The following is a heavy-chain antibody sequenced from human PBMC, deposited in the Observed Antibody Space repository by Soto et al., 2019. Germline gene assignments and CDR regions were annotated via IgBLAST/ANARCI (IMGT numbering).Heavy chain of an antibody. CDR2: INPSGGST. J-gene: IGHJ4*02. V-gene: IGHV1-46*01. CDR3: ARDLGSGYVPTHTFDY. Sequence: QVQLVQSGAEVKKPGASVKVSCKASGYTFTSYYMHWVRQAPGQGLEWMGIINPSGGSTSYAQKFQGRVTMIRDTSTSTVYMELSSLRSEDTAVYYCARDLGSGYVPTHTFDYWGQGTLVTVSS. D-gene: IGHD3-22*01. CDR1: GYTFTSYY.